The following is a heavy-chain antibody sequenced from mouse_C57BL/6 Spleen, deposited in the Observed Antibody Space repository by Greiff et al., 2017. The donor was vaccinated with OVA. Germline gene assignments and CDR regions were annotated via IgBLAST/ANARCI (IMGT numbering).Heavy chain of an antibody. CDR1: GYTFTSYW. CDR3: ARRKEGDYYAMDY. V-gene: IGHV1-50*01. CDR2: IDPSDSYT. Sequence: QVQLQQPGAELVKPGASVKLSCKASGYTFTSYWMQWVKQRPGQGLEWIGEIDPSDSYTNYNQKFKGKATLTVDTSSSTAYMQLSSLTSEDSAVYYCARRKEGDYYAMDYWGQGTSVTVSS. J-gene: IGHJ4*01.